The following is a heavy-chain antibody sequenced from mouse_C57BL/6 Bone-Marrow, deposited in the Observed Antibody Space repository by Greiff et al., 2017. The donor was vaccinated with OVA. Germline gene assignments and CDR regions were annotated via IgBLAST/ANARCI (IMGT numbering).Heavy chain of an antibody. Sequence: VQRVESVAELVRPGASVKLSCKASGYTFTDYYINWVKQRPGQGLEWIARIYPGSGNTYYNEKFKGKATLTAEKSSSTAYMQLSSLTSEDSAVYFCARADYYGSSYDAMDYWGQGTSVTVSS. J-gene: IGHJ4*01. CDR3: ARADYYGSSYDAMDY. D-gene: IGHD1-1*01. CDR2: IYPGSGNT. CDR1: GYTFTDYY. V-gene: IGHV1-76*01.